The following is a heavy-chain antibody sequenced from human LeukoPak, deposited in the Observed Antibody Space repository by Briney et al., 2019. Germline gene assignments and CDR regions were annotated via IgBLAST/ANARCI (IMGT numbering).Heavy chain of an antibody. Sequence: GGSLRLSCAASGFTFRSYVMHWVRQAPGKGLEWVAFIRYDGSNKYYADSVKGRFTISRDNSKNTLYLQMNSLRAEDTAVYYCAKDLVRITMIVADRGYAFDIWGQGTMVTVSS. CDR2: IRYDGSNK. J-gene: IGHJ3*02. CDR3: AKDLVRITMIVADRGYAFDI. D-gene: IGHD3-22*01. V-gene: IGHV3-30*02. CDR1: GFTFRSYV.